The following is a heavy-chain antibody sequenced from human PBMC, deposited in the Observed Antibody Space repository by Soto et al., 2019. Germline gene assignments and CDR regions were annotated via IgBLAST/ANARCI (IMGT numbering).Heavy chain of an antibody. CDR2: IYHIGTT. CDR3: ARGRTRWLRENMGLDY. CDR1: GGSISSYY. J-gene: IGHJ4*02. Sequence: SETLSLTCTVSGGSISSYYWSWIRQPPGKGLEWIGYIYHIGTTNYNPSLKSRVTISVDRSKNQSSLKLSSVTAADTAVYYCARGRTRWLRENMGLDYWGQGTMGTVSS. D-gene: IGHD4-17*01. V-gene: IGHV4-59*12.